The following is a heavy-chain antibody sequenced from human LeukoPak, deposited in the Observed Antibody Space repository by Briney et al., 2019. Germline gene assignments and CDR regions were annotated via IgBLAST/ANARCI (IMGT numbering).Heavy chain of an antibody. CDR2: INPNSGGT. CDR3: ARDPPASPEFQGYCSSTSCNPGY. D-gene: IGHD2-2*01. V-gene: IGHV1-2*02. J-gene: IGHJ4*02. Sequence: ASVKVSCKASGYTFTGYYMHWVRQAPGQGLEWMGWINPNSGGTNYAQKFQGRVTMTRDTSISTAYMELSRLRSDDTAVYYCARDPPASPEFQGYCSSTSCNPGYWGQGTLSPSPQ. CDR1: GYTFTGYY.